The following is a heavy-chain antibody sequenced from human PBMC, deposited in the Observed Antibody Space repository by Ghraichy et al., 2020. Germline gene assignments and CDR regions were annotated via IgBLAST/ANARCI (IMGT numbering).Heavy chain of an antibody. CDR1: GFTFSSYA. V-gene: IGHV3-23*01. J-gene: IGHJ5*02. CDR3: AKDAPWFRELIGGWFDP. CDR2: ISGSGGST. D-gene: IGHD3-10*01. Sequence: GGSLRLSCAASGFTFSSYAMSWVRQAPGKGLEWVSAISGSGGSTYYADSVKGRFTISRDNSKNTLYLQMNSLRAEDTAVYYCAKDAPWFRELIGGWFDPWGQGTLVTVSS.